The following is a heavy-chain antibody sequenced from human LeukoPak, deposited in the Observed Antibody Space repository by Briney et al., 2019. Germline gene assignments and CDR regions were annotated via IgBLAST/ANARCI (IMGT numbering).Heavy chain of an antibody. J-gene: IGHJ6*02. V-gene: IGHV1-18*01. D-gene: IGHD6-13*01. Sequence: GASVKVSCKASGYTFTSYGICWVRQAPGQGLEWMGWISAYNGNTNYAQKLQGRVTMTTDTSTSTAYMELRSLRSDDTAVYYCASFTLRIAAAGPGDYYYGMDVWGQGTTVTVSS. CDR1: GYTFTSYG. CDR3: ASFTLRIAAAGPGDYYYGMDV. CDR2: ISAYNGNT.